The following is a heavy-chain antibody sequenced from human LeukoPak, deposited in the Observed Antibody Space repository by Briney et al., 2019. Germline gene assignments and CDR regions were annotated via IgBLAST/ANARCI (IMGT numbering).Heavy chain of an antibody. Sequence: GGSLRLSCAVSGFTFISYGMHWVRQAPGKGLELVAFIRYDGSNKYYADSVKSRFTISRDNSKNTLYLQMNSLRVEDTAVYYCAKDGYDYGYGGYYYYMDVWGKGTTVTISS. D-gene: IGHD5-18*01. CDR1: GFTFISYG. V-gene: IGHV3-30*02. J-gene: IGHJ6*03. CDR3: AKDGYDYGYGGYYYYMDV. CDR2: IRYDGSNK.